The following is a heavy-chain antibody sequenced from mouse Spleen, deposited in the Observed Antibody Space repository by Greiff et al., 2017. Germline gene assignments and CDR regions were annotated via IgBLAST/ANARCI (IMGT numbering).Heavy chain of an antibody. CDR2: ISNLAYSI. CDR1: GFTFSDYG. V-gene: IGHV5-15*02. CDR3: ARSYYYGSSLFDY. Sequence: EVQGVESGGGLVKPGGSLKLSCAASGFTFSDYGMAWVRQAPGKGPEWVAFISNLAYSIYYADTVTGRFTISRDNAKNTLYLQMSSLKSEDTAMYYCARSYYYGSSLFDYWGQGTTLTVSS. D-gene: IGHD1-1*01. J-gene: IGHJ2*01.